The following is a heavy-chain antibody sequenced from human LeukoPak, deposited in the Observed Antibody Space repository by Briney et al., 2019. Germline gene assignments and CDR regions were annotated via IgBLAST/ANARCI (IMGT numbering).Heavy chain of an antibody. D-gene: IGHD4-17*01. Sequence: SQTLSLTCTVSGGSISSGGYYWSWIRQHPGKGLEWIGYIYYSGSTNYNPSLKGRLTISVDTSKNQFSLKLSSVAAADTAVYYCARGMTTGPDPWGQGTLVTVSS. J-gene: IGHJ5*02. V-gene: IGHV4-31*03. CDR1: GGSISSGGYY. CDR2: IYYSGST. CDR3: ARGMTTGPDP.